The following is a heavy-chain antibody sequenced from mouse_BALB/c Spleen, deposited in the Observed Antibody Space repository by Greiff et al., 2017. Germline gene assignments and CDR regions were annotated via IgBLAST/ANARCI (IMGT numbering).Heavy chain of an antibody. CDR2: INPSTGYT. V-gene: IGHV1-7*01. CDR3: ARADGYYDAMDY. Sequence: VQLQQSGAELAKPGASVKMSCKASGYTFTSYWMHWVKQRPGQGLEWIGYINPSTGYTEYNQKFKDKATLTADKSSSTAYMQLSSLTSEDSAVYYCARADGYYDAMDYWGQGTSVTVSS. D-gene: IGHD2-3*01. J-gene: IGHJ4*01. CDR1: GYTFTSYW.